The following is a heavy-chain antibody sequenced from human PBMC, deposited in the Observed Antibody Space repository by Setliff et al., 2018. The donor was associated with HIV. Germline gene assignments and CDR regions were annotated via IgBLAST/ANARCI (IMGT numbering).Heavy chain of an antibody. V-gene: IGHV4-38-2*02. J-gene: IGHJ3*01. CDR1: GSSISNGYY. CDR2: IYHSGST. Sequence: SETLSLTCAVSGSSISNGYYWGWIRQPPGKGLEWIGSIYHSGSTYYNPSLKSRVTISVDTSKNQFSLKLSSVTAADTAVYYCARDGGSSTWGSGAFDVWGQGTVVTVSS. D-gene: IGHD7-27*01. CDR3: ARDGGSSTWGSGAFDV.